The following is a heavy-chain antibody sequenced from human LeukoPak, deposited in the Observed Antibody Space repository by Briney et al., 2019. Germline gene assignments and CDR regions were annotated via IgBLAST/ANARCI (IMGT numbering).Heavy chain of an antibody. CDR3: ARRAVGNSYYYSMDV. CDR2: MYPDSGNT. CDR1: GYTLLGYV. Sequence: ASVKVSCKASGYTLLGYVINWVRPVTGRGVEWMGWMYPDSGNTGYAQKFQGTVTITRTTSISTAFMELSSLRSEDTAVYYCARRAVGNSYYYSMDVWGKGTTVTVSS. J-gene: IGHJ6*03. D-gene: IGHD6-19*01. V-gene: IGHV1-8*03.